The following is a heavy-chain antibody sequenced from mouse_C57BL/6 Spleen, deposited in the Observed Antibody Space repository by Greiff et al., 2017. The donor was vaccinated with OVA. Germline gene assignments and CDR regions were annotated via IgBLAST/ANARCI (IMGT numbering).Heavy chain of an antibody. D-gene: IGHD1-1*01. CDR3: ARDYGSSQDAMDY. CDR2: IDPSDSET. CDR1: GYTFTSYW. V-gene: IGHV1-52*01. Sequence: QVHVKQPGAELVRPGSSVKLSCKASGYTFTSYWMHWVKQRPIQGLEWIGNIDPSDSETHYNQKFKDKATLTVDKSSSTAYMQLSSLTSEDSAVYYCARDYGSSQDAMDYWGQGTSVTVSS. J-gene: IGHJ4*01.